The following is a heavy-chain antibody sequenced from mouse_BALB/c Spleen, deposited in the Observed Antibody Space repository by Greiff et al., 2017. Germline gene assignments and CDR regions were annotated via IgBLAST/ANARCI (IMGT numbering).Heavy chain of an antibody. D-gene: IGHD2-3*01. Sequence: EVKLVESGGGLVKPGGSLKLSCAASGFTFSSYTMSWVRQTPEKRLEWVTTISSGGSYTYYPDSVKGRFTISRDNAKNTLYLQMSSLKSEDTAMYYCTRDGYYWFAYWGQGTLVTVSA. CDR1: GFTFSSYT. CDR3: TRDGYYWFAY. CDR2: ISSGGSYT. V-gene: IGHV5-6-4*01. J-gene: IGHJ3*01.